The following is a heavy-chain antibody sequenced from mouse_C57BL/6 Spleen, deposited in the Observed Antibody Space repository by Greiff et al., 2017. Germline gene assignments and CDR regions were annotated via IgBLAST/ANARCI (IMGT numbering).Heavy chain of an antibody. J-gene: IGHJ4*01. V-gene: IGHV1-39*01. CDR2: INPNYGTT. CDR1: GYSFTDYN. Sequence: SGPELVKPGASVKISCKASGYSFTDYNMNWVKQSNGKSLEWIGVINPNYGTTSYNQKFKGKATLTVDQSSSTAYMQLNSLTSEDSAVYYCIIYYYGSSYAMDYWGQGTSVTVPS. CDR3: IIYYYGSSYAMDY. D-gene: IGHD1-1*01.